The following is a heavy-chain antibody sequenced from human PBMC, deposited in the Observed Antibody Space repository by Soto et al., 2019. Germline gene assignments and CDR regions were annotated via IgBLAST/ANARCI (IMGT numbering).Heavy chain of an antibody. V-gene: IGHV1-18*01. J-gene: IGHJ6*02. D-gene: IGHD2-2*02. CDR3: ARDLEEDIVVVPAAIQASYYYGMDV. CDR2: ISAYNGNT. CDR1: GYTFTSYG. Sequence: GASVKVSCKASGYTFTSYGISWVRQAPGQGLEWMGWISAYNGNTNYAQKLQGRVTMTTDTSTSTAYMELRSLRSDDTAVYYCARDLEEDIVVVPAAIQASYYYGMDVWGQGTTVTVSS.